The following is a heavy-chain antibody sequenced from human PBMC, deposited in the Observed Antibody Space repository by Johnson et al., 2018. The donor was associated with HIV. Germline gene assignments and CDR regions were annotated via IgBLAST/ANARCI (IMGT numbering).Heavy chain of an antibody. J-gene: IGHJ3*02. CDR1: GLTFSNYG. CDR2: IRYDGSNK. V-gene: IGHV3-30*02. Sequence: QVQLVESGGGVVQPGGSLRLSCAASGLTFSNYGFHWVRQAPGKGLDWVAFIRYDGSNKYYADSVKGQFTISRDNSKNTLYLQMNSLRAEDTAVYFCARARRYSSSWPDAFDMWGQGTMVTVSS. CDR3: ARARRYSSSWPDAFDM. D-gene: IGHD6-13*01.